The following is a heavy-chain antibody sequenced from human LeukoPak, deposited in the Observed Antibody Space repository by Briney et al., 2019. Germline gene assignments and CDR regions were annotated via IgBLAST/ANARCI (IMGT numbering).Heavy chain of an antibody. CDR2: IVVGSGNT. Sequence: GASVKVSCKASGFTFSSSTMQWVRQARGQRLEWIGWIVVGSGNTNYAQKFQERVTISRDMSTSTAYMELSSRTSEDTAVFYCAADGPADLFDGSEDPPRDAFEIWGQGTMVTVSS. D-gene: IGHD3-22*01. V-gene: IGHV1-58*02. CDR3: AADGPADLFDGSEDPPRDAFEI. CDR1: GFTFSSST. J-gene: IGHJ3*02.